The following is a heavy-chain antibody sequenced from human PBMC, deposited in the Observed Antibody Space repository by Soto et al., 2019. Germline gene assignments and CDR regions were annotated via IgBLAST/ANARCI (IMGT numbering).Heavy chain of an antibody. Sequence: QVQLQESGPGLVKPSETLSLTCTVAGGSISSFYWSWIRQTPGKGLEWIAYIYYSGTTNYNSTLKSRVTTSVDPSKNPFSLKLRSVTASDPAVYYCARILASPPYYFCYYMDAWGTGNTVTVSS. V-gene: IGHV4-59*08. CDR2: IYYSGTT. D-gene: IGHD3-3*02. CDR1: GGSISSFY. J-gene: IGHJ6*03. CDR3: ARILASPPYYFCYYMDA.